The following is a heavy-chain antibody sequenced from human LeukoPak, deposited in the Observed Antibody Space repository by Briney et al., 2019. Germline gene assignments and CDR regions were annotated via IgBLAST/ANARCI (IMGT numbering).Heavy chain of an antibody. V-gene: IGHV3-23*01. CDR1: GFTFSSYA. CDR3: ARGRSYSSGWTGYDAFDI. J-gene: IGHJ3*02. CDR2: ISGSGGST. Sequence: PGGSLRLSCAASGFTFSSYAMSWVRQAPGKGLEWVSAISGSGGSTYYADSVKGRFTISRDNSKNTLYLQMNSLRAEDTAVYYCARGRSYSSGWTGYDAFDIWGQGTMVTVSS. D-gene: IGHD6-19*01.